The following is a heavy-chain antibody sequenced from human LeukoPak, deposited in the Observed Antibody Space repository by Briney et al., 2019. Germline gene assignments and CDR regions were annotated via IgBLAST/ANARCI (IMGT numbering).Heavy chain of an antibody. Sequence: PSETLSLTCAVYGGSFSGYYWSWIRQPPGKGLEWIGDVNHSGSTNYNPSLKSRVTISVDTSKNQFSLKLSSVTAADTAVYHCARVLSIVVVPGATFWFDLWGQGTLVTVSS. J-gene: IGHJ5*02. CDR1: GGSFSGYY. CDR2: VNHSGST. V-gene: IGHV4-34*01. CDR3: ARVLSIVVVPGATFWFDL. D-gene: IGHD2-2*01.